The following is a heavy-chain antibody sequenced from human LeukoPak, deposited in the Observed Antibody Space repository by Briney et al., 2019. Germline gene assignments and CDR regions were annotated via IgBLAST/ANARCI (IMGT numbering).Heavy chain of an antibody. CDR3: ARSGAVAVFDY. D-gene: IGHD6-19*01. Sequence: GGSLRLSCAASGFIISRNYMSWVRQAPGKGLEWVSVIYSGGSTYYADSVKGRFTISRDNSKNTLYLQMNSLRAEDTAVNYGARSGAVAVFDYWGQGTLVTVSS. J-gene: IGHJ4*02. CDR1: GFIISRNY. CDR2: IYSGGST. V-gene: IGHV3-53*01.